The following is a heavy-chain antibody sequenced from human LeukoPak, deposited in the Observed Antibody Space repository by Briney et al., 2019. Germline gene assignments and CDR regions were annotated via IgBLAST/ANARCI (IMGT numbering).Heavy chain of an antibody. CDR3: AKDATIAPRLVDY. J-gene: IGHJ4*02. CDR2: IGSSGGGI. D-gene: IGHD6-6*01. Sequence: GGSLRLSCAASGFTFSTYTMYWVRHPPGKRLEWVSIIGSSGGGIHYADSVKGRFTISRDNSKNTLHLQMNSLRAEDTAVYYCAKDATIAPRLVDYWGQGTLVTVSS. CDR1: GFTFSTYT. V-gene: IGHV3-23*01.